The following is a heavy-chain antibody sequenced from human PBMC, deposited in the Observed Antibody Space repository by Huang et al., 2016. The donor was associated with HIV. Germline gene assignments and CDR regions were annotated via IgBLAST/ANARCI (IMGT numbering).Heavy chain of an antibody. Sequence: QLLLQESGPGLVKPSEALALTCAVSGGSIRSSDYHWGWIRQPPGKGLEWIGSIYCKGSTPYRPSLKSRVTIAVDTSKNLFFLNLTSMTAADTAVYYCARHREGPVAYYSGWGSHLNYMDVWGRGRTVVVSS. D-gene: IGHD3-10*01. CDR3: ARHREGPVAYYSGWGSHLNYMDV. J-gene: IGHJ6*03. V-gene: IGHV4-39*01. CDR2: IYCKGST. CDR1: GGSIRSSDYH.